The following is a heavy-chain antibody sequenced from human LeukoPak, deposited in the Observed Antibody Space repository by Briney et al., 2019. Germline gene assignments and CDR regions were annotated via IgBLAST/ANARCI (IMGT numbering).Heavy chain of an antibody. CDR1: GGSFSGYY. CDR2: INHSGST. CDR3: ARHLNGWELLDY. V-gene: IGHV4-34*01. D-gene: IGHD1-26*01. J-gene: IGHJ4*02. Sequence: SETLSLTCAVYGGSFSGYYWSWIRQPPGKGLEWIGEINHSGSTNYNPPLKSRVTISVDTSKNQFSLKLNSVTAADTAVYYCARHLNGWELLDYWGQGALVTVSS.